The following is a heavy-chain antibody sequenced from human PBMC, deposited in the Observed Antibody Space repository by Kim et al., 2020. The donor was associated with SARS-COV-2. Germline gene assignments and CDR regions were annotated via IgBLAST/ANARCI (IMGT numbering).Heavy chain of an antibody. D-gene: IGHD6-13*01. CDR2: ISVYNGNT. CDR1: GYTFNQYG. CDR3: ATEAGAAADNAFDI. V-gene: IGHV1-18*01. Sequence: ASVKVSCKASGYTFNQYGINWVRQAPGQGLEWMGWISVYNGNTDYAKNFQGRVTMTTDTSTSTAYMDLRSLGSDDTAVYYCATEAGAAADNAFDIWGQGTVVIVSA. J-gene: IGHJ3*02.